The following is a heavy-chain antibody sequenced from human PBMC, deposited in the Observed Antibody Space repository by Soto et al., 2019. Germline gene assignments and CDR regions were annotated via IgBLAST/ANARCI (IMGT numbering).Heavy chain of an antibody. J-gene: IGHJ3*01. V-gene: IGHV4-30-4*01. CDR2: IFYSGSA. CDR1: GGSISSGDHY. D-gene: IGHD2-8*01. Sequence: PSETLSLTCSVSGGSISSGDHYWSWIRQPPGKGLEWIGYIFYSGSAYYNPSLKSRIMISVDTSKNQFSLKLSSLTAADTAVYYRASTLPMVPHSFDFWGPGTPVTISS. CDR3: ASTLPMVPHSFDF.